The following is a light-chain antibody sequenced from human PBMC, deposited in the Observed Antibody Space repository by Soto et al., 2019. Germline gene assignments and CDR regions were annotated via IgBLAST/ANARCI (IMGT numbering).Light chain of an antibody. Sequence: QSVLTQPASVSGSPGQSITISCTGTSSDVGGYNHVSWYQHHPGKAPKLMISEVTNRPSGVSTRFSGSKSGNTASLTISGLQPEYEADYYCSSYPSTSYVAFGGGTKLTVL. CDR3: SSYPSTSYVA. CDR2: EVT. CDR1: SSDVGGYNH. J-gene: IGLJ2*01. V-gene: IGLV2-14*01.